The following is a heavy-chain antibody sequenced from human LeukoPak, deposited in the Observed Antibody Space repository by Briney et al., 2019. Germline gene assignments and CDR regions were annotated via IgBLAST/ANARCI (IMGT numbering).Heavy chain of an antibody. J-gene: IGHJ4*02. V-gene: IGHV3-72*01. CDR3: ARDRGSGWFYDIDY. CDR2: SRNKRSGYTT. D-gene: IGHD6-19*01. Sequence: SGGSLRLSCAASGFIFSDHYMDWVRQAPGKGLEWVGRSRNKRSGYTTEYAPSVTGRFTVTSDESETSLYLPMSSLTPEDTAVYYCARDRGSGWFYDIDYWGQGTLVTVSS. CDR1: GFIFSDHY.